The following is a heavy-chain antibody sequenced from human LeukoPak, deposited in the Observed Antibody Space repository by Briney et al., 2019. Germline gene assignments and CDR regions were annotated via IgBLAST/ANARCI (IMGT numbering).Heavy chain of an antibody. CDR3: ARDTYYYDSSGTLRY. CDR1: GFTFSTYG. Sequence: GGSLRLSCAASGFTFSTYGMHWVRQAPGRGLEWMAFIRKDSVDKYYADSVKGRFTISRDNAKNSLYLQMNSLRAEDTAVYYCARDTYYYDSSGTLRYWGQGTLVTVSS. J-gene: IGHJ4*02. CDR2: IRKDSVDK. V-gene: IGHV3-30*02. D-gene: IGHD3-22*01.